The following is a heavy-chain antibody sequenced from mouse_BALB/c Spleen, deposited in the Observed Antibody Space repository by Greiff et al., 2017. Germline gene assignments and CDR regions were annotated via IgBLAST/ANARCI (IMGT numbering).Heavy chain of an antibody. Sequence: QVQLQQPGAELVKPGASVKLSCKASGYTFTSYWMHWVKQRPGQGLEWIGEIDPSDSYTNYNQKFKGKATLTVDKSSSTAYMQLSSLTSEDSAVYYCASYGNSAWFAYWGQGTLVTVSA. V-gene: IGHV1-69*02. CDR3: ASYGNSAWFAY. CDR2: IDPSDSYT. D-gene: IGHD2-1*01. J-gene: IGHJ3*01. CDR1: GYTFTSYW.